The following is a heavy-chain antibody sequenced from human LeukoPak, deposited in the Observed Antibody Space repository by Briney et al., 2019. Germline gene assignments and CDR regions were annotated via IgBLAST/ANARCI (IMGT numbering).Heavy chain of an antibody. CDR1: GFTFSSYS. D-gene: IGHD6-13*01. V-gene: IGHV3-21*01. Sequence: KAGGSLRLSCTASGFTFSSYSMNWVRQAPGKGLEWVSSISSGSTYTYYADSVKGRFTISRDNAKNSLYLQMNSLRAEDTAVYSCARTSEGSTAATGTPFDSWGQGILVTVSS. CDR3: ARTSEGSTAATGTPFDS. J-gene: IGHJ4*02. CDR2: ISSGSTYT.